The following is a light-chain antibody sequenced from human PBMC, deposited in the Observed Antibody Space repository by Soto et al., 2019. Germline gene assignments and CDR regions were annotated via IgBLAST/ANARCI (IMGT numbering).Light chain of an antibody. CDR3: QQNYNTPGT. Sequence: EIQMTQSTSSLSASVGDRVTITCRASQSISSYLNWYQQKPGKAPKLLIYAASSLQSGVPSRFSGSGSGTDFTLTISSLQSEDFATYYCQQNYNTPGTFGQGTKVDIK. V-gene: IGKV1-39*01. CDR1: QSISSY. CDR2: AAS. J-gene: IGKJ1*01.